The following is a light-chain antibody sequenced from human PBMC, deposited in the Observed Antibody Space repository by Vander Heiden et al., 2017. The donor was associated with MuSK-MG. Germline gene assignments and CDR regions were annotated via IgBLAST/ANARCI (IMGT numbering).Light chain of an antibody. Sequence: SALTQPASASGSPGQPITISCTGTSTNIGSYDFVSWYQKYPGKAPKLIIYEVSKRPSGISHRFSGSKSGNTASLTISGLQTEDEADYYCCSFAGSSTWVFGGGSKLTVL. J-gene: IGLJ3*02. CDR3: CSFAGSSTWV. CDR2: EVS. CDR1: STNIGSYDF. V-gene: IGLV2-23*02.